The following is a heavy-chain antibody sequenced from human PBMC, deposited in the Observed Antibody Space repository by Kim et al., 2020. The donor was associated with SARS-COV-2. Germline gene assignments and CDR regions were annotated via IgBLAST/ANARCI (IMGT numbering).Heavy chain of an antibody. CDR2: INHSGST. V-gene: IGHV4-34*01. J-gene: IGHJ6*03. Sequence: SETLSLTCAVYGGSFSGYYWSWIRQPPGKGLEWIGEINHSGSTNYNPSLKSRVTISVDTSKNQFSLKLSSVTAADTAVYYCARGTRQWLVRGPYYYYLDVWGGETTVTVSS. CDR3: ARGTRQWLVRGPYYYYLDV. CDR1: GGSFSGYY. D-gene: IGHD6-19*01.